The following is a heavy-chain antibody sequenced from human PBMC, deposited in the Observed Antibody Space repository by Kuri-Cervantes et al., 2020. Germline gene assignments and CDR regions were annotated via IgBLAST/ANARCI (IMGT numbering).Heavy chain of an antibody. Sequence: ASVKVSCKASGYTFTSYGISWVRQAPGQGLEWMGWISAYNGNTNYAQKLQGRVTMTTDTSTSTAYMELRSLRSDDTAVYYCARDRPSSGYYEYYFDYWGQGTRVTVSS. CDR2: ISAYNGNT. V-gene: IGHV1-18*01. CDR1: GYTFTSYG. CDR3: ARDRPSSGYYEYYFDY. D-gene: IGHD3-22*01. J-gene: IGHJ4*02.